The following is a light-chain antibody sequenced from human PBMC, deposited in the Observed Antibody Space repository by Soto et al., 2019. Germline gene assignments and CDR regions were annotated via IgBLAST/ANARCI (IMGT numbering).Light chain of an antibody. CDR1: QSVTSY. J-gene: IGKJ5*01. CDR2: DVS. CDR3: QQRSNWPPFT. Sequence: EIVLTQSPATLSLSPGERATLSCRASQSVTSYLAWYQQKPGQAPRLLIYDVSNRASGIPARFSGSGSGTDFTLTISSLEPEDFAVYYCQQRSNWPPFTFGQGTRLEIK. V-gene: IGKV3-11*01.